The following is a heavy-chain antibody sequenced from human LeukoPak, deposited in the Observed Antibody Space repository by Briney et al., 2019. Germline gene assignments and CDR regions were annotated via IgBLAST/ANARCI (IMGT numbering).Heavy chain of an antibody. D-gene: IGHD6-19*01. CDR3: AKDGDSSGWYEDFGY. J-gene: IGHJ4*02. CDR1: GFTVSSNY. CDR2: IYSGGGT. V-gene: IGHV3-53*01. Sequence: GGSLRLSCAASGFTVSSNYMSWVRQAPGKGLEWVSVIYSGGGTYYADSVKGRFTISRDNSKNTLYLQMNSLRAEDTAVYYCAKDGDSSGWYEDFGYWGQGTLVTVSS.